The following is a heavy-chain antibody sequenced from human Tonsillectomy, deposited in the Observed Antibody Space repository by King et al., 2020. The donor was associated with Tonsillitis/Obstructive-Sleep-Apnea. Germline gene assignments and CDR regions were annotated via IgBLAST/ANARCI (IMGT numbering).Heavy chain of an antibody. Sequence: VQLVESGGGLVQPGGSLRLSCAASGFTFSSYAMSWVRQAPGKGLEWVSAISGSGGSTYYADYVKGRFTISRDNSKNTLYLQMNSLRAEYTAVYYCAKVRRGGGSPGDAFDIWGQEPMFTVSS. CDR2: ISGSGGST. V-gene: IGHV3-23*04. J-gene: IGHJ3*02. CDR3: AKVRRGGGSPGDAFDI. CDR1: GFTFSSYA. D-gene: IGHD2-15*01.